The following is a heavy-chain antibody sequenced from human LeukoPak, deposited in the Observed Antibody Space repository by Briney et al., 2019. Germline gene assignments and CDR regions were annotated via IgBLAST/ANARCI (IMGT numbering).Heavy chain of an antibody. CDR1: GYTFPSYG. V-gene: IGHV1-18*01. CDR3: ARAGEGGSYDY. D-gene: IGHD1-26*01. Sequence: GASVTVSCKASGYTFPSYGIRWVRQAPGHGLESMGWISAYNGNTNYAQKLQGRVTMTTDTSTSTAYMELRSLRSDDTAVYYCARAGEGGSYDYWGQGTLVTVSS. CDR2: ISAYNGNT. J-gene: IGHJ4*02.